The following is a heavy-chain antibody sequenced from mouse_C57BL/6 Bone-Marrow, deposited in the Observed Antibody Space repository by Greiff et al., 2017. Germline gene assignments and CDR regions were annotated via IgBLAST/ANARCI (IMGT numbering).Heavy chain of an antibody. J-gene: IGHJ2*01. CDR2: ISSGSSTI. V-gene: IGHV5-17*01. D-gene: IGHD2-5*01. CDR1: GFTFSDYG. Sequence: EVKLVESGGGLVKPGGSLKLSCAASGFTFSDYGMHWVRQAPEKGLEWVAYISSGSSTIYYADTVKGRFTISRDNAKNTLFLQMTSLRSEDTAMYYCARRRYSNLYYFDYWGQGTTLTVSS. CDR3: ARRRYSNLYYFDY.